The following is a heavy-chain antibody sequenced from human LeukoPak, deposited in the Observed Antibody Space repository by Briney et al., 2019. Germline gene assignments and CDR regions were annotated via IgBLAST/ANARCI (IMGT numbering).Heavy chain of an antibody. D-gene: IGHD3-9*01. CDR2: IKQDGSEK. CDR1: GFPFSRYW. J-gene: IGHJ4*02. CDR3: ARDRFWSRGFDSAGPLHYFDY. Sequence: GGSLRLSCAASGFPFSRYWLSWVRQAPGKGLEWVANIKQDGSEKYYVDSVKGRFTISRDNAKNSLYLQMNSLRVEDTAVYYCARDRFWSRGFDSAGPLHYFDYWGQGALVTVSS. V-gene: IGHV3-7*05.